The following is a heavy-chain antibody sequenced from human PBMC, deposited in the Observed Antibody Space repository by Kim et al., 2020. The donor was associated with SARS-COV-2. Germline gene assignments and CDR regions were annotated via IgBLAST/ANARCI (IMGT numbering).Heavy chain of an antibody. CDR1: GFTFSSYA. Sequence: GGSLRLSCAASGFTFSSYAMSWVRQAPGKGLEWVSAISGSGGSTYYADSVKGRFTISRDNSKNTLYLQMNSLRAEDTAVYYCAKEIDGDNPYYYYGMDVWGQGTTVTVSS. CDR2: ISGSGGST. J-gene: IGHJ6*02. V-gene: IGHV3-23*01. D-gene: IGHD4-17*01. CDR3: AKEIDGDNPYYYYGMDV.